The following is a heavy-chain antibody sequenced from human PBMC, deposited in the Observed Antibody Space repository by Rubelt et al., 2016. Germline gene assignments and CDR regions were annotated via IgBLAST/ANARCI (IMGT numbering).Heavy chain of an antibody. J-gene: IGHJ3*02. CDR1: GGTFSSYA. Sequence: QVQLVQSGAEVKKPGASVKVSCKASGGTFSSYAISWVRQAPGQGLEWMGGIIPILGIANYAQKFQGRVTITADKSTSTAYMELSSLRSEDTAVYYCASVDTAMVGDAFDIWGQGTMVTVSS. D-gene: IGHD5-18*01. CDR2: IIPILGIA. CDR3: ASVDTAMVGDAFDI. V-gene: IGHV1-69*10.